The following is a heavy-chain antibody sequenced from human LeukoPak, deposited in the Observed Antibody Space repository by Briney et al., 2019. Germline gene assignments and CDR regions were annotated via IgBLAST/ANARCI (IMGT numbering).Heavy chain of an antibody. V-gene: IGHV6-1*01. J-gene: IGHJ6*02. D-gene: IGHD2-15*01. CDR3: ARDKRGRYCSGGSCPLGHYGMDV. CDR1: GDSVSSNSAA. CDR2: TYYRSKWYN. Sequence: PSQTLSLTCAISGDSVSSNSAAWNWTRQSPSRGLEWLGRTYYRSKWYNDYAVSVKSRITINPDTSKNQFSLQLNSVTPEDTAVYYCARDKRGRYCSGGSCPLGHYGMDVWGQGTTVTVSS.